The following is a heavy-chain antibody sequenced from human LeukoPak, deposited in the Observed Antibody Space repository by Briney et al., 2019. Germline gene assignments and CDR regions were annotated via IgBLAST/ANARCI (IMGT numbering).Heavy chain of an antibody. CDR1: GFTFSNYY. CDR3: AKDMARGVLYYYGMDV. CDR2: ISSGDGTT. D-gene: IGHD3-10*01. Sequence: RGSLRLSCAASGFTFSNYYMTWIRQAPGKGLEWVSYISSGDGTTYYADSVKGRFTISRDNAKNSLFLQMNSLRAEDTALYYCAKDMARGVLYYYGMDVWGQGTTVTVSS. V-gene: IGHV3-11*01. J-gene: IGHJ6*02.